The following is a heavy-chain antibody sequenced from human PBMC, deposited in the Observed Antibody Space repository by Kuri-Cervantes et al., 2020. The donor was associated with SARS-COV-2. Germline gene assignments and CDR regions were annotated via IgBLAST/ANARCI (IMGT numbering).Heavy chain of an antibody. J-gene: IGHJ5*02. Sequence: GESLKISCKGSGYSFTSYWIGWVRQMPGKGLEWMGIIYPGDSDTRYSPSFQGQVTISADKSISTAYRQWSSLKASDTAMYYCARQSGAIFGPNWFDPWGQGTLVTVSS. D-gene: IGHD3-3*01. CDR1: GYSFTSYW. CDR2: IYPGDSDT. V-gene: IGHV5-51*01. CDR3: ARQSGAIFGPNWFDP.